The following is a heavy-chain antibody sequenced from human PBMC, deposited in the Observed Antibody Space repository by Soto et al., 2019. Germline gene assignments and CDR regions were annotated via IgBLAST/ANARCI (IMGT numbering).Heavy chain of an antibody. CDR2: INHSGST. D-gene: IGHD3-3*01. J-gene: IGHJ6*02. CDR3: ARDRERVVRYYYYYYGMDV. CDR1: GGSFSGYD. Sequence: SETLSLTCAVYGGSFSGYDWSWIRQPPGKGLEWIGEINHSGSTNYNPSLKSRVTISVDTSKNQFSLKLSSVTAADTAVYYCARDRERVVRYYYYYYGMDVWGQGTTVTVSS. V-gene: IGHV4-34*01.